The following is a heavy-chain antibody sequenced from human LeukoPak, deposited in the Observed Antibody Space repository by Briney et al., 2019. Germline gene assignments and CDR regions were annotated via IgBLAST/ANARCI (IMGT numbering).Heavy chain of an antibody. V-gene: IGHV4-59*12. CDR3: ARTGTYYDSSGSPHGLGAFDI. CDR1: GGSISSYY. Sequence: SETLSLTCTVSGGSISSYYWSWIRQPPGKGLEWIGYIYYSGSTNYNPSLKSRVTISVDTSKNQFSLKLSSVTAADTAVYYCARTGTYYDSSGSPHGLGAFDIWGQGTMVTVSS. CDR2: IYYSGST. D-gene: IGHD3-22*01. J-gene: IGHJ3*02.